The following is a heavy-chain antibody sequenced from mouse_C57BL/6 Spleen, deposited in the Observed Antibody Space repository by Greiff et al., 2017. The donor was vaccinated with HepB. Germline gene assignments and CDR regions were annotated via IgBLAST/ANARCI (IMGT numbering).Heavy chain of an antibody. V-gene: IGHV5-17*01. CDR3: ARMYYDSSYKNYAMDY. CDR2: ISSGSSTI. CDR1: GFTFSDYG. Sequence: EVKLVESGGGLVKPGGSLKLSCAASGFTFSDYGMHWVRQAPEKGLEWVAYISSGSSTIYYADTVKGRFTISRDNAKNTLFLQMTSLRYEDTAMYYCARMYYDSSYKNYAMDYWGQGTSVTVSS. D-gene: IGHD1-1*01. J-gene: IGHJ4*01.